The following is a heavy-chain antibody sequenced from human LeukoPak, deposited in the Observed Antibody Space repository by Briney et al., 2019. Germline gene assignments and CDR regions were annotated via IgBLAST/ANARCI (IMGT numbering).Heavy chain of an antibody. V-gene: IGHV4-59*01. CDR1: GASFNIYY. CDR2: IYYSGST. CDR3: ARGGFSGGILRYFDL. J-gene: IGHJ2*01. Sequence: SGTLSLTCTVSGASFNIYYWSWIRQPPGKGLEWIGYIYYSGSTNYNPSLKSRVTISVDTSKNQFSLKLRSVTAADTAVYYCARGGFSGGILRYFDLWGRGTLVTVSS. D-gene: IGHD2-15*01.